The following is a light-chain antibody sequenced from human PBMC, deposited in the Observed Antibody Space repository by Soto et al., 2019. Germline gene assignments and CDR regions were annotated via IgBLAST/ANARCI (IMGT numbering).Light chain of an antibody. CDR3: LQDYNYPWT. CDR1: QGMRND. V-gene: IGKV1-6*01. J-gene: IGKJ1*01. Sequence: AIQMTQSPSSLSASVGDRVTITCRASQGMRNDLGWYQQKPGKAPKLLIYAASSLHSGVPSRFSGSGSGTDFTLTISSLQPEDFATYYCLQDYNYPWTFGQGTKVEIK. CDR2: AAS.